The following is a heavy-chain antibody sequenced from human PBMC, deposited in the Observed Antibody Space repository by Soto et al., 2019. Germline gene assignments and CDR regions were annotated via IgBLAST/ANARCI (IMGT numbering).Heavy chain of an antibody. CDR2: INPDSGVT. CDR1: GYTFTSYY. D-gene: IGHD2-8*01. CDR3: ARDRGVRDV. Sequence: QVQLVQSGAEVKKPGASVKVSCKASGYTFTSYYMHWVRQAPGQGLEWMGWINPDSGVTYYPHKFQDRVTMTRDTSISTAYMDLSRLTSDDTALYSCARDRGVRDVWGQGTTVIVSS. J-gene: IGHJ6*02. V-gene: IGHV1-2*02.